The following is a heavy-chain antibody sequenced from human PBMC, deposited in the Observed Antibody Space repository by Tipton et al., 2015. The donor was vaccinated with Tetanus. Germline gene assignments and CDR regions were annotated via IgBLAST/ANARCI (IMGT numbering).Heavy chain of an antibody. J-gene: IGHJ6*02. CDR1: GDSITSSKYS. V-gene: IGHV4-39*07. CDR2: VDDSGST. CDR3: ARTPDYYYGMDV. Sequence: TLSLTCTVSGDSITSSKYSWNWTRQPPGKGLEWIGEVDDSGSTNYSPSLKSRVTISLDTSKNQVSLRLNSVTAADTAVYFCARTPDYYYGMDVWGQGTTVTVSS.